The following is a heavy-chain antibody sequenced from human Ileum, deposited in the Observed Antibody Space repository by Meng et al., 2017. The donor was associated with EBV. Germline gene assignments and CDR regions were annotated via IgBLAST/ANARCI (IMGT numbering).Heavy chain of an antibody. V-gene: IGHV4-30-4*01. J-gene: IGHJ2*01. CDR3: ARGQKGYFDL. CDR1: GGSSSSSNYY. CDR2: IYNSGST. Sequence: HGHLQDSGQGLVKPSQTRSLTCTGSGGSSSSSNYYWSWIRQPPGKGLEWSGHIYNSGSTYYNPSLKSRITISVDTSKNQFSLKLSSVTAADTAVYYCARGQKGYFDLWGRGTLVTVSS.